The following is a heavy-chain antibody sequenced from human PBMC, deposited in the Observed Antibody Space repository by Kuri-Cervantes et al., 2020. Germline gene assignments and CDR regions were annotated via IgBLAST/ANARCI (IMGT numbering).Heavy chain of an antibody. CDR2: IGTTDDT. D-gene: IGHD3-16*02. Sequence: GESLKISCAASGFTFSNYDMHWVRQAPGKGLEWVSVIGTTDDTYYPDSVKGRFIISRENAMNSLYLQLNSLRAGDTAVYYCVRGSRPHQYSLNSWFDLWGQGTLVTVSS. CDR1: GFTFSNYD. V-gene: IGHV3-13*01. CDR3: VRGSRPHQYSLNSWFDL. J-gene: IGHJ5*02.